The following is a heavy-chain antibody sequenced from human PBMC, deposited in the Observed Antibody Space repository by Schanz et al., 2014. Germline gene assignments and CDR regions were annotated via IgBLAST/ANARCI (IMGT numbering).Heavy chain of an antibody. Sequence: EVQLVESGGGLIQPGGSLRLSCAASGFGFSSYSMNWVRQAPGKGLEWVSFIYIGGNTYYADSVKGRFTISRDNSKNTLYLQLGSLSAEDTAVYFCARDNRYYLFDYWGQGALVTVSS. CDR2: IYIGGNT. CDR3: ARDNRYYLFDY. V-gene: IGHV3-66*01. D-gene: IGHD3-16*02. CDR1: GFGFSSYS. J-gene: IGHJ4*02.